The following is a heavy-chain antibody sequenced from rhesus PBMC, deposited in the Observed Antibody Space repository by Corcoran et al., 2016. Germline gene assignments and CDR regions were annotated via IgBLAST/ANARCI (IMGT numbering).Heavy chain of an antibody. CDR1: GGSISSSNW. D-gene: IGHD6-13*01. CDR2: IKSNSERP. J-gene: IGHJ6*01. CDR3: ARLCIAAGPDYSGLDS. Sequence: QVQLQESGPGLVKPSETLSLTCAVSGGSISSSNWWRWIRKHPGIGLEGIGGIKSNSERPNHNPPLKSLVHISQDTSKLQFALNLSSVTAADTAVYYCARLCIAAGPDYSGLDSWGQGVVVTVSS. V-gene: IGHV4S18*01.